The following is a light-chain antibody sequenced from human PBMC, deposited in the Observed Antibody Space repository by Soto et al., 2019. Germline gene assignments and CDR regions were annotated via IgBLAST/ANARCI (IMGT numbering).Light chain of an antibody. Sequence: DIVMTQSPDSLAVSLGERATINCKSSQSVLYSSNNKNYLAWYQQKPGQPPKLLIYWASTRESGVPDRFSGSGPGADFTLTISSLQAEDVAVYYCHQYYSTPPTFGQGTKVEIK. V-gene: IGKV4-1*01. J-gene: IGKJ1*01. CDR1: QSVLYSSNNKNY. CDR2: WAS. CDR3: HQYYSTPPT.